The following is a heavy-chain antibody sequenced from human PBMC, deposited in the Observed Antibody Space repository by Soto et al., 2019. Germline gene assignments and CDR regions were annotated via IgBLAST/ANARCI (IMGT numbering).Heavy chain of an antibody. CDR1: GFTFSSYW. J-gene: IGHJ4*02. CDR2: INSDGSST. V-gene: IGHV3-74*01. Sequence: GGSLRLSCAASGFTFSSYWMHWVRQAPGKGLEWVSRINSDGSSTSYADSVKGRFTISRDNAKNTLYLQMNSLRAEDTAVYYCARVPIPTYYDFWSGYFDYWGQGTLVTVSS. D-gene: IGHD3-3*01. CDR3: ARVPIPTYYDFWSGYFDY.